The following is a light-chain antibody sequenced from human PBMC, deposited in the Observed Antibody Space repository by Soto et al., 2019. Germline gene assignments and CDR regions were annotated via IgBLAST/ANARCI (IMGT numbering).Light chain of an antibody. CDR2: GAS. CDR3: QQYNHWPRT. V-gene: IGKV3-15*01. CDR1: QSVSSN. Sequence: EMVMTQSPATLSVSLGERATLSCRASQSVSSNLAWYQHKTGQAPRLLIYGASTRATDIPARFSGSGSGTEFTLTISSLQSEDLAVYYCQQYNHWPRTFGQGTKVDIK. J-gene: IGKJ1*01.